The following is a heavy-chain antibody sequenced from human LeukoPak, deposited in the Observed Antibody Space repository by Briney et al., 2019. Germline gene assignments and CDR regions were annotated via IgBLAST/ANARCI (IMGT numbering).Heavy chain of an antibody. J-gene: IGHJ4*02. CDR3: ARWPLVDFWSGYHPYFDY. CDR2: IYYSGST. D-gene: IGHD3-3*01. V-gene: IGHV4-59*08. CDR1: GGSISSYY. Sequence: ASETLSLTCTVSGGSISSYYWSWIRQPPGKGLEWIGYIYYSGSTNYNPSLKSRVTISVDTSKNQFSLKLSSVTAADTAVYYCARWPLVDFWSGYHPYFDYWGQGTLVTVSS.